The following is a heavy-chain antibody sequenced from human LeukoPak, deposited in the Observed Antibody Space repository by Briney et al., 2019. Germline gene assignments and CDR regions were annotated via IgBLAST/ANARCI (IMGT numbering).Heavy chain of an antibody. D-gene: IGHD3-10*01. CDR2: ISDGGST. J-gene: IGHJ5*02. CDR1: GGSISSFY. V-gene: IGHV4-59*08. Sequence: SETLSLTCTVSGGSISSFYWSWIRQHPGKGLEWIGYISDGGSTNSHLSLKSRVTISVDTSKNQFSLRLSSVTAADTAVYYCARVNYRSGSYSSWFDPWGQGALVTVSS. CDR3: ARVNYRSGSYSSWFDP.